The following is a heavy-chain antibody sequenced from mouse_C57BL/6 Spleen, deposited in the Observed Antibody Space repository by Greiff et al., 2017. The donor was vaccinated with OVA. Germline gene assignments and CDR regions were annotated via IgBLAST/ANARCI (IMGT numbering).Heavy chain of an antibody. Sequence: EVKLQESGPVLVKPGASVKMSCKASGYTFTDYYMNWVKQSHGKSLEWIGVINPYNGGTSYNQKFKGKATLTVDKSSSTAYMELNSLTSEDSAVYYCARGGTYDYDGWFAYWGQGTLVTVSA. D-gene: IGHD2-4*01. CDR1: GYTFTDYY. CDR3: ARGGTYDYDGWFAY. CDR2: INPYNGGT. V-gene: IGHV1-19*01. J-gene: IGHJ3*01.